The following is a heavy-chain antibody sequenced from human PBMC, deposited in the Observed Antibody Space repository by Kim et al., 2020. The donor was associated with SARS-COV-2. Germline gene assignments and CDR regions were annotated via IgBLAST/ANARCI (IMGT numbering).Heavy chain of an antibody. CDR1: GFTFSSYE. D-gene: IGHD6-19*01. CDR3: ARDGLIAVAYYYYYGMDV. V-gene: IGHV3-48*03. Sequence: GGSLRLSCAASGFTFSSYEMNWVRQAPGKGLEWVSYISSSGSTIYYADSVKGRFTISRDNAKNSLYLQMNSLRAEDTAVYYCARDGLIAVAYYYYYGMDVWGQGTTVTVSS. CDR2: ISSSGSTI. J-gene: IGHJ6*02.